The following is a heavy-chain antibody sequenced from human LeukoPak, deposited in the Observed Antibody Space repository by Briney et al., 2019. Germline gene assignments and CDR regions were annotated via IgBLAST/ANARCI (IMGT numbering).Heavy chain of an antibody. J-gene: IGHJ5*02. D-gene: IGHD6-13*01. CDR1: GFTFSSYS. CDR3: ARDMWYSSSWNTYWFDP. V-gene: IGHV3-21*04. CDR2: ISSSSSYI. Sequence: PGGSLRLSCAASGFTFSSYSMNWVRQAPGKGLEGVSSISSSSSYIYYADSVKGRFTISRDNSKNTVYLQMDSLRFEDAAVYYCARDMWYSSSWNTYWFDPWGQGTLVTVSS.